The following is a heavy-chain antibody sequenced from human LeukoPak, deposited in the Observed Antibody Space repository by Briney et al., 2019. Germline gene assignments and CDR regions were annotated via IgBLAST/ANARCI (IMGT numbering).Heavy chain of an antibody. V-gene: IGHV3-7*01. CDR1: GFTFSSYW. J-gene: IGHJ4*02. CDR3: ARDASFQDSSDYRFDY. CDR2: IKQDGSEK. Sequence: GGSLRLSCAASGFTFSSYWMSWVRQAPGKGLEWVANIKQDGSEKYYVDSVKGRFTISRDNAKNSLYLQMNSLRAEDTAVYYCARDASFQDSSDYRFDYWGQGTLVTVSS. D-gene: IGHD3-22*01.